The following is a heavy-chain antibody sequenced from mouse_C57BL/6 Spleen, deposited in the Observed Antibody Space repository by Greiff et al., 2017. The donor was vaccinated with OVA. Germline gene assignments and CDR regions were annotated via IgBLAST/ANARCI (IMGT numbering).Heavy chain of an antibody. D-gene: IGHD1-1*01. J-gene: IGHJ3*01. V-gene: IGHV1-55*01. CDR3: ARWNLLLRQGGFAY. Sequence: QVQLQQSGAELVKPGASVKMSCKASGYTFTSYWITWVKQRPGQGLEWIGDIYPGSGSTNYNEKFKSKATLTVDTSSSTAYMQLSSLTSEDSAVYYCARWNLLLRQGGFAYWGQGTLVTVSA. CDR1: GYTFTSYW. CDR2: IYPGSGST.